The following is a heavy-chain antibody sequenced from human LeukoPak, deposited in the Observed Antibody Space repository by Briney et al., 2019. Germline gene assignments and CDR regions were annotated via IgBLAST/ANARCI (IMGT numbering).Heavy chain of an antibody. D-gene: IGHD3-3*01. CDR2: IIPIFGTA. V-gene: IGHV1-69*13. Sequence: SVKVSCKASGGTFSSYVISWVRQAPGQGLEWMGGIIPIFGTANYAQKFQGRVTITADESTSTAYMELSSLRSEDTAVYYCARDRAYYDFWSGYYAFDYWGQGTLVTVST. J-gene: IGHJ4*02. CDR1: GGTFSSYV. CDR3: ARDRAYYDFWSGYYAFDY.